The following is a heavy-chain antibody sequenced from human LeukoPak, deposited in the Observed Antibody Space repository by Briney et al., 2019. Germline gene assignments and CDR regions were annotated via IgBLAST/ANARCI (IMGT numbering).Heavy chain of an antibody. Sequence: PSETLSLTCAVSGYSISSGHYWVWIRQPPEKGLEYIGNIYHSGSSHYNPPLKSRVTISVDTSNNQFSLKLSSVTAADTAVYYCARAKNPYYYYYYMDFWGRGTTVTVSS. CDR1: GYSISSGHY. J-gene: IGHJ6*03. CDR3: ARAKNPYYYYYYMDF. V-gene: IGHV4-38-2*01. CDR2: IYHSGSS.